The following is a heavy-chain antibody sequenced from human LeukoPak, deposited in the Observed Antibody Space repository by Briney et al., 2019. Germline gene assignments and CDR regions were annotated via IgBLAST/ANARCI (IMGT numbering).Heavy chain of an antibody. CDR1: GDSVSSNSAA. V-gene: IGHV6-1*01. Sequence: SRTLSVTCAISGDSVSSNSAAWNWTRQSPSRGLEWLGRTYYRSKWYNDYAVPVKSRITINPDTSKNHFSLQLNSVSPEDTAVYYCARGDSSGRPYFDYWGQGTLVTVSS. J-gene: IGHJ4*02. D-gene: IGHD6-19*01. CDR2: TYYRSKWYN. CDR3: ARGDSSGRPYFDY.